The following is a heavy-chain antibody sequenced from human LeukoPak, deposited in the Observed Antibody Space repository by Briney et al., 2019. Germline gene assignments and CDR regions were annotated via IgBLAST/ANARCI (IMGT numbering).Heavy chain of an antibody. Sequence: PGGSLRLSCSASGLSFSNYAMHWVRQAPGKGLEYVSAISSNGGSTYYADSVKGRFTISRDNSKNTLYLQMSSLRAEDTAIYYCVKAQLAVAVYFDSWGQRTLVTVSS. V-gene: IGHV3-64D*09. CDR3: VKAQLAVAVYFDS. D-gene: IGHD6-19*01. CDR1: GLSFSNYA. CDR2: ISSNGGST. J-gene: IGHJ4*02.